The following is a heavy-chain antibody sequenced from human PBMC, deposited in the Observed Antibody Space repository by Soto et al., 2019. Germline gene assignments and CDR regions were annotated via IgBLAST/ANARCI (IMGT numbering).Heavy chain of an antibody. D-gene: IGHD5-18*01. J-gene: IGHJ6*02. CDR3: AKDERDVDTAMVRYASYYYGMDV. CDR2: ISYDGSNK. CDR1: GFTFSSYG. Sequence: GGSLRLSCAASGFTFSSYGMHWVRQAPGKGLEWVAVISYDGSNKYYADSVKGRFTISRDNSKNTLYLQMNSLRAEDTAVYYCAKDERDVDTAMVRYASYYYGMDVWGQGTTVTVSS. V-gene: IGHV3-30*18.